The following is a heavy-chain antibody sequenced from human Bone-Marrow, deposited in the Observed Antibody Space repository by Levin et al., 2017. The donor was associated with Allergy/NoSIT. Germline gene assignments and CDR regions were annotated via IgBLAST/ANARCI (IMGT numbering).Heavy chain of an antibody. CDR3: EKGRTVYFNYNGMDG. D-gene: IGHD2/OR15-2a*01. CDR1: GFTFNAYA. CDR2: MSGTTGSH. J-gene: IGHJ6*04. Sequence: PGGSLRLSCVASGFTFNAYAMNWVRRAPGKGLEWVSAMSGTTGSHYYADSVKGRFTISRDSSKNTLFLQMDSLRVEDTDTYYCEKGRTVYFNYNGMDGWGKGTTVTVFS. V-gene: IGHV3-23*01.